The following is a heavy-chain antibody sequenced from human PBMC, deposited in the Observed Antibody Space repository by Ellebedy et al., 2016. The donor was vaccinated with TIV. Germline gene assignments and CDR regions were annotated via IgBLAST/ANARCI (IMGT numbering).Heavy chain of an antibody. Sequence: GGSLRLSCAASGFTFSDYYMSWVRQAPGKGLEWVSLIYGCCTTYYADSVKGRFTISRDNAKNTLYLQMNSLRAEDTAVYYCARDAYYYDFWSGYARGSTYYYYGMDVWGQGTTVTVSS. CDR1: GFTFSDYY. CDR2: IYGCCTT. D-gene: IGHD3-3*01. V-gene: IGHV3-66*01. CDR3: ARDAYYYDFWSGYARGSTYYYYGMDV. J-gene: IGHJ6*02.